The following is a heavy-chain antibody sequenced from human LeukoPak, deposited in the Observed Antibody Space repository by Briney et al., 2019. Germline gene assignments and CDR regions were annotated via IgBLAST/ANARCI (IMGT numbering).Heavy chain of an antibody. CDR1: GFTLSDDW. CDR2: ISPGGRNI. D-gene: IGHD1-7*01. Sequence: GGSLRLSCAASGFTLSDDWMNWGRQTPGKGPGWGSHISPGGRNIAYADSVKGGFTISRESAKNRLYLQRNGLRVRDKALYYCVRHGAGTPPYDSWGKGTLVTVS. CDR3: VRHGAGTPPYDS. V-gene: IGHV3-74*03. J-gene: IGHJ4*02.